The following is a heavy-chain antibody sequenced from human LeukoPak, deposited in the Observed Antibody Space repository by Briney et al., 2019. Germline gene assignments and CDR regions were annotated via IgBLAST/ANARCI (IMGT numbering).Heavy chain of an antibody. D-gene: IGHD3-10*01. CDR3: AKELWFGENTNWFDP. CDR2: ISGSGGST. V-gene: IGHV3-23*01. Sequence: PGGSLRLSCAASGFTFSSDAMSWVRQAPGKGLEWVSAISGSGGSTYYADSVKGRFTISRDNSKNTLYLQMNSLRAEDTAVYYCAKELWFGENTNWFDPWGQGTLVTVSS. J-gene: IGHJ5*02. CDR1: GFTFSSDA.